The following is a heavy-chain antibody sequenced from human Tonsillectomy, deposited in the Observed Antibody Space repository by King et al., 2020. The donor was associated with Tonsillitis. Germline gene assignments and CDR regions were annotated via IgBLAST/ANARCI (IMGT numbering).Heavy chain of an antibody. Sequence: VQLQQWGAGLLKPSETLSLTCAVYGGSFSGYYWSWIRQPPGKGLEWIGEMDHSGTTNYNPSLKSRVTMSVDTSKNQFSLKLSSVTAADTAVYYCARGPLRYPPKGRYFDYWGQGTLVAVSS. J-gene: IGHJ4*02. V-gene: IGHV4-34*01. D-gene: IGHD1-26*01. CDR3: ARGPLRYPPKGRYFDY. CDR1: GGSFSGYY. CDR2: MDHSGTT.